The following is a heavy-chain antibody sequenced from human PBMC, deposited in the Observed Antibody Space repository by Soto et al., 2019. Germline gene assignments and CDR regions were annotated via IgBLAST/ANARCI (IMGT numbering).Heavy chain of an antibody. CDR3: ARGATIERGERDFDY. J-gene: IGHJ4*02. CDR1: GFSFSDYG. Sequence: QVQLVESGAGAVQPGRSLRLSCAASGFSFSDYGMHWVRQAPGKGLEWVAAIWYDGSHKYHADSVKDRFTISRDNSKNTLYLQMGSLRAEDTAVYYCARGATIERGERDFDYWGQGALVTVSS. CDR2: IWYDGSHK. D-gene: IGHD4-17*01. V-gene: IGHV3-33*01.